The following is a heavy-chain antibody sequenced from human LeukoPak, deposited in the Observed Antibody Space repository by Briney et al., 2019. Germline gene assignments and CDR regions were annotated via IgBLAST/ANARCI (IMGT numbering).Heavy chain of an antibody. J-gene: IGHJ4*02. CDR3: AREPRSMAYFDY. Sequence: SVKVSCKASGGTFSSYAISWVRQAPGQGLEWMGRIIPIFGTANYAQKLQGRVTMTTDTSTSTAYMELRSLRSDDTAVYYCAREPRSMAYFDYWGQGTLVTVSS. CDR2: IIPIFGTA. D-gene: IGHD2/OR15-2a*01. V-gene: IGHV1-69*05. CDR1: GGTFSSYA.